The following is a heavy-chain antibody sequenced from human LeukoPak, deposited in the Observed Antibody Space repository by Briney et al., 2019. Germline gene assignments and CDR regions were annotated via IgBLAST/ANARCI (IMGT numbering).Heavy chain of an antibody. Sequence: SETLSLTCAVYGGSFSGYYWSWIRQPPGKGLEWIGEINHSGSTNYNPSLKSRVTISVDTSKNQFSLKLSSVTAADTAVYYYARVRLRFYYGSGSYYSSFDYWGQGTLVTVSS. CDR1: GGSFSGYY. CDR2: INHSGST. D-gene: IGHD3-10*01. CDR3: ARVRLRFYYGSGSYYSSFDY. J-gene: IGHJ4*02. V-gene: IGHV4-34*01.